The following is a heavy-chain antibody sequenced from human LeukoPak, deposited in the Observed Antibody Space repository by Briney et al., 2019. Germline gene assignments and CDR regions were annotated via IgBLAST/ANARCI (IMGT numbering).Heavy chain of an antibody. J-gene: IGHJ4*02. Sequence: GGSLRLSCAASGFTVNSNYMTWVRQAPGKGLEWVSVIYNGGDTFYAESVKGRFTISRDNSENTLYLQMKNLRAEDTAVYYCATDSATVPGRDYWGQGALVTVSS. CDR1: GFTVNSNY. D-gene: IGHD6-19*01. V-gene: IGHV3-66*01. CDR3: ATDSATVPGRDY. CDR2: IYNGGDT.